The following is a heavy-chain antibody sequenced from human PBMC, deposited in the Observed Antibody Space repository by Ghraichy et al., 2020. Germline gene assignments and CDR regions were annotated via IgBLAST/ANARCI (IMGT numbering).Heavy chain of an antibody. CDR2: IIPILGIA. D-gene: IGHD5-18*01. V-gene: IGHV1-69*10. Sequence: SVKVSCKASGGTFSSYAISWVRQAPGQGLEWMGRIIPILGIANYAQKFQGRVTLTADKSTGTAYMELSSLRSEDTAVYYCARDQYSHFQKIGYYYYYGIDGWGHGTTVTVSS. CDR1: GGTFSSYA. J-gene: IGHJ6*02. CDR3: ARDQYSHFQKIGYYYYYGIDG.